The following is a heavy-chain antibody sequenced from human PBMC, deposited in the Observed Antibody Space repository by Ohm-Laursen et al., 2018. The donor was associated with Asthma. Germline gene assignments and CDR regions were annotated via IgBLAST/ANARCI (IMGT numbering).Heavy chain of an antibody. CDR2: INQDGSIW. CDR3: AVSIYAYGEGAY. J-gene: IGHJ4*02. CDR1: GDTFNIFGNSW. Sequence: SLRLSCSASGDTFNIFGNSWMAWVRQAPGRGLEWVANINQDGSIWGYVDSVKGRFAISRDNAHNSLYLQMNSLRAEDTAFYYCAVSIYAYGEGAYWGQGTLVTVSS. D-gene: IGHD3-10*01. V-gene: IGHV3-7*05.